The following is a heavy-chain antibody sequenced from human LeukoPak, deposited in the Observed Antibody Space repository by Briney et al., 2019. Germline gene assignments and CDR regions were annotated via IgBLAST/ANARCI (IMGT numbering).Heavy chain of an antibody. Sequence: GGSLRLSCAASGFTFSSYAMSWVRQAPGKGLEWVSYISSSSSYTNYADSVKGRFTISRDNAKNSLYLQMNSLRAEDTAVYYRARVTDGSGSYFIPYGMDVWGQGTTVTVSS. CDR3: ARVTDGSGSYFIPYGMDV. D-gene: IGHD3-10*01. V-gene: IGHV3-11*05. CDR1: GFTFSSYA. J-gene: IGHJ6*02. CDR2: ISSSSSYT.